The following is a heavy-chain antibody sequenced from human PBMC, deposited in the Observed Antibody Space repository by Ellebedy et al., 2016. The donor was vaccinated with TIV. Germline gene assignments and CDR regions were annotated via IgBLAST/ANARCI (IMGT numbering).Heavy chain of an antibody. V-gene: IGHV3-23*05. CDR2: IGSLYTAT. CDR3: ARRGRGPVGFDY. CDR1: GLTFSVYA. Sequence: GESLKISXAASGLTFSVYAMTWVRQAPGIGLEWISSIGSLYTATYYADSVKGRFTISRDNSKDTLYLQMNSLRAEDTAVYYCARRGRGPVGFDYWGQGTLVTVSS. J-gene: IGHJ4*02. D-gene: IGHD3-10*01.